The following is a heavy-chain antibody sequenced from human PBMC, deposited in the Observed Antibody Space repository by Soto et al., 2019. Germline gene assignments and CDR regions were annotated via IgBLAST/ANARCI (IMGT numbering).Heavy chain of an antibody. CDR3: ARGGVPPWGSLDD. V-gene: IGHV3-30*04. Sequence: GGSLRLSCAASGFTFNKYATHWVRQAPGKGLEWVSSISYDGSSEYYADSGKGRFTISRDNSLNTLFLPLHSLSGEDSALYYCARGGVPPWGSLDDWGQRTLVTVSS. CDR2: ISYDGSSE. J-gene: IGHJ1*01. D-gene: IGHD3-16*01. CDR1: GFTFNKYA.